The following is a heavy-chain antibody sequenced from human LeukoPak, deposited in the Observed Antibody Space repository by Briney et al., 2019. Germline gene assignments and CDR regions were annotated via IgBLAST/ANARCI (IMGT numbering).Heavy chain of an antibody. CDR1: GGTFSSYE. D-gene: IGHD4-23*01. Sequence: SVKVSCKASGGTFSSYEISWVRQAPGQGLEWMGGSRVRQAPGKGLEWMGGSFFIFGTANYAQKFQGRVTITADESTNTAYMELSSLRSEDTAVYYCAREEGGKGTFDYWGQGTLVTVSS. J-gene: IGHJ4*02. CDR3: AREEGGKGTFDY. V-gene: IGHV1-69*01. CDR2: SFFIFGTA.